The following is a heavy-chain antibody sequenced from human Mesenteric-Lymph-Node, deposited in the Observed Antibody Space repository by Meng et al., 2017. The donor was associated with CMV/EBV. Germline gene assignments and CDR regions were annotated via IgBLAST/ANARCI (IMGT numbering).Heavy chain of an antibody. CDR1: GFSFSTHA. D-gene: IGHD2-21*01. V-gene: IGHV3-23*01. CDR3: ARGYCGGDCYSDYYYYGMDV. J-gene: IGHJ6*02. CDR2: ISGSGNDT. Sequence: GESLKISCAASGFSFSTHAMSWVRQAPGKGLEWVARISGSGNDTHYADSVKGRFTISRDNPRNTLYLQMNSLRAEDTAVYYCARGYCGGDCYSDYYYYGMDVWGQGTTVTVSS.